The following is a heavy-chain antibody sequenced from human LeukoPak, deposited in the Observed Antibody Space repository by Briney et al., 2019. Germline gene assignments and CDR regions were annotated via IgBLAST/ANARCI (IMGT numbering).Heavy chain of an antibody. CDR1: GGSISSSY. V-gene: IGHV4-59*12. CDR2: IYYSGST. J-gene: IGHJ4*02. Sequence: SETLSLTCTVSGGSISSSYWSWIRQPPGKGLEWIGYIYYSGSTNYNPSLKSRVTISVDTSKNQFSLKLSSVTAADTAVYYCASTSAMVYFDYWGQGTLVTVSS. CDR3: ASTSAMVYFDY. D-gene: IGHD5-18*01.